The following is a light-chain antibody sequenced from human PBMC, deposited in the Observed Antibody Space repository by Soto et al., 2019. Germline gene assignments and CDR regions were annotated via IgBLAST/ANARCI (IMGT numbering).Light chain of an antibody. Sequence: EIVMTQSPATLSVSPGERATLSGRASQSVSSNLAWYQQKPGQAPRLLIYGASTRATGIPARFSGSGSGTEFTLTISSLQSEDFAVYYCQQYNNWPPPTFGQGTKLEIK. J-gene: IGKJ2*01. CDR3: QQYNNWPPPT. CDR2: GAS. V-gene: IGKV3-15*01. CDR1: QSVSSN.